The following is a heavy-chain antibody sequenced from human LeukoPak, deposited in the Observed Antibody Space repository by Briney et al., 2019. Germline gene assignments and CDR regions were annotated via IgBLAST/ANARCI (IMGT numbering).Heavy chain of an antibody. Sequence: PGGSLRLSCAASGFTFSDYYMSWIRQAPGKGLEWVSYISSSGSTIYYADSVKGRFTISRDNAKNSLYLQINSLRVGDTAVYFCARVGAATFYWYYMDVWGKGTTVTVSS. D-gene: IGHD2-15*01. CDR3: ARVGAATFYWYYMDV. CDR1: GFTFSDYY. J-gene: IGHJ6*03. V-gene: IGHV3-11*04. CDR2: ISSSGSTI.